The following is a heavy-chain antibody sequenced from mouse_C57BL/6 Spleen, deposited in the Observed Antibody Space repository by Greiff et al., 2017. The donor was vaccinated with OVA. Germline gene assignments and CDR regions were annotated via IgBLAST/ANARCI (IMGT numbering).Heavy chain of an antibody. J-gene: IGHJ4*01. CDR1: GYTFTDYY. CDR2: INPNNGGT. Sequence: EVQLQQSGPELVKPGASVKISCKASGYTFTDYYMNWVKQSHGKSLEWIGDINPNNGGTSYNQKFKGKATLTVDKSSSTAYMELRSLTSEDSAVYYCARGKTAQALMDYWGQGTSVTVSS. CDR3: ARGKTAQALMDY. D-gene: IGHD3-2*02. V-gene: IGHV1-26*01.